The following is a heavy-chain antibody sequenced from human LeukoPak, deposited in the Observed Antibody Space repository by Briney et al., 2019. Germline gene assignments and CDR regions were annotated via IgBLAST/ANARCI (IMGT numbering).Heavy chain of an antibody. D-gene: IGHD5-18*01. V-gene: IGHV3-11*01. CDR2: MGRTGRTI. J-gene: IGHJ5*02. CDR1: GFTFNDYY. CDR3: ARAQVDTAMPTGS. Sequence: GGSLRLSCAASGFTFNDYYMSWVRQAPGKGLEWIAYMGRTGRTIYHADSVKGRFTISWDNAKNSLYLQMNSLRAEDTAVYYCARAQVDTAMPTGSWGQGSLVTVSS.